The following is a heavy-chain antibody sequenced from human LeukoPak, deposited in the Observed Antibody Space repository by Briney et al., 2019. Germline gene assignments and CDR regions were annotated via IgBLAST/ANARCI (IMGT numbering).Heavy chain of an antibody. V-gene: IGHV3-30*02. CDR2: IRYDGNNQ. Sequence: GGSLRLSCAPSGFTFSGYGMHWVRQAPGKGLDWVAFIRYDGNNQYYADSVKGRFTISRDNSKNTLHLQMNSLRTEDTAVYFCAKDHYSSGYHWGQGTLVTVSS. J-gene: IGHJ4*02. CDR1: GFTFSGYG. CDR3: AKDHYSSGYH. D-gene: IGHD3-22*01.